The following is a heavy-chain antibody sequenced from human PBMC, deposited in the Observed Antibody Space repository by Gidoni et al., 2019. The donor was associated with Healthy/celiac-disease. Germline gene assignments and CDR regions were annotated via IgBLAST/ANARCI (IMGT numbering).Heavy chain of an antibody. V-gene: IGHV4-39*01. Sequence: QLQLQESGPGLVKPSETLSLTCTVSGGSISSSSYYWGWIRQPPGKGLEWIGSIYYSGSPYYNPSLKSRVTISVDTSKNQFSLKLSSVTAADTAVYYCARHGRGGSGTYDILTGYSPAQLDYWGQGTLVTVSS. CDR2: IYYSGSP. D-gene: IGHD3-9*01. CDR1: GGSISSSSYY. CDR3: ARHGRGGSGTYDILTGYSPAQLDY. J-gene: IGHJ4*02.